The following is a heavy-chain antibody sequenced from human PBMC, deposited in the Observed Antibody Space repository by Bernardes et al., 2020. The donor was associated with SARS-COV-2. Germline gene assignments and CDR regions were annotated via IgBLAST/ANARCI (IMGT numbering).Heavy chain of an antibody. CDR3: ACIGYCSSTSRGWFDP. CDR2: INSDGSST. J-gene: IGHJ5*02. CDR1: GFTFSSYC. V-gene: IGHV3-74*01. Sequence: GGSLRLSCAASGFTFSSYCMHWVRQAPGKGLVWVSRINSDGSSTSYADSVKGRFTISRDNAKNTLYLQMNSLRAEDTAVYYCACIGYCSSTSRGWFDPWGQGTLVTVSS. D-gene: IGHD2-2*01.